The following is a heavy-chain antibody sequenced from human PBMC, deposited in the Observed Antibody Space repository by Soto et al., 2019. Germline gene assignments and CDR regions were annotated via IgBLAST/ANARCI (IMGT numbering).Heavy chain of an antibody. J-gene: IGHJ6*01. V-gene: IGHV2-5*01. CDR1: GFSLSTGGVA. CDR3: VHKLRYLDTLDV. Sequence: QITLEESAPTLVRPTQTLTLSCIFSGFSLSTGGVAVGWIRQPPGKALEWLALIYWNDDKLYSPSLKTRLNVTTDTTKNQVVLTMTNVDPVDTATYYCVHKLRYLDTLDVWGRGTTVTVSS. D-gene: IGHD3-9*01. CDR2: IYWNDDK.